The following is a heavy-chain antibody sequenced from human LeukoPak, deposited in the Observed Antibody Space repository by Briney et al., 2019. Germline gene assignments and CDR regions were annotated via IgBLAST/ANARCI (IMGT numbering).Heavy chain of an antibody. Sequence: PSETLSLTCTVSGGSISSYYWSWIRQPPGKGLEWIGYIYYSGSTNYNPSLKSRVTISVDTSKNQFSLKPSSVTAADTAVYYCARHVSSSWRTEYFQHWGQGTLVTVSS. V-gene: IGHV4-59*08. D-gene: IGHD6-13*01. J-gene: IGHJ1*01. CDR3: ARHVSSSWRTEYFQH. CDR2: IYYSGST. CDR1: GGSISSYY.